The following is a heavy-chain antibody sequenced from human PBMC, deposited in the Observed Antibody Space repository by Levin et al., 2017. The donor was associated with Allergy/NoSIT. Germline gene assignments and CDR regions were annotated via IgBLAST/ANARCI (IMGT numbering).Heavy chain of an antibody. J-gene: IGHJ5*02. CDR1: GISIRSDS. CDR2: VYYTGRT. Sequence: SQTLSLTCSVSGISIRSDSWSWIRQFPGKGLEWIGYVYYTGRTNYNPSLKNRVTISVDSSKTQFSLRLSSVTAADTAIYYCAREPTGWFDPWGQGTLVTVSS. CDR3: AREPTGWFDP. D-gene: IGHD1-14*01. V-gene: IGHV4-59*01.